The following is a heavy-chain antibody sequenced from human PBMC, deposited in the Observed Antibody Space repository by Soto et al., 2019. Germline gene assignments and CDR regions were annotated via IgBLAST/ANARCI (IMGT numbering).Heavy chain of an antibody. J-gene: IGHJ4*02. CDR3: ASSRIDWKTDTAMAPIDY. D-gene: IGHD5-18*01. CDR2: IYYSGST. V-gene: IGHV4-30-4*01. Sequence: LSLTCTVSGGSISSGDYYWSWIRQPPGKGLEWIGYIYYSGSTYYNPSLKSRVTISVDTSKNQFSLKLSSVTAADTAVYYCASSRIDWKTDTAMAPIDYWGQGTLVTVSS. CDR1: GGSISSGDYY.